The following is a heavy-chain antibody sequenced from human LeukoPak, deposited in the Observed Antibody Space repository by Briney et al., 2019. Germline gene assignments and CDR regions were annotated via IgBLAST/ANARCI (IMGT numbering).Heavy chain of an antibody. Sequence: GGSLKLSCAASGFTFIDYYMSWIRQAPGKGLEWISYISSSSGGYTRYAESVRGRFTISRDNAKNSLYLQMNSLRAEDTAVYYCARPLSGYCSSTSCYRKSHAFDIWGQGTMVTVSS. CDR3: ARPLSGYCSSTSCYRKSHAFDI. D-gene: IGHD2-2*01. CDR2: ISSSSGGYT. CDR1: GFTFIDYY. J-gene: IGHJ3*02. V-gene: IGHV3-11*06.